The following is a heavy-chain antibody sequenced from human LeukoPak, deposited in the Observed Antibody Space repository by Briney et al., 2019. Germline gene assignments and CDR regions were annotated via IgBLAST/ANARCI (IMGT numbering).Heavy chain of an antibody. Sequence: GGSLRLSCVASGFTFSNSWMHWVRHVPGKGVGWVSRIDTDGSTTGYADSVRGRFTISTDNANNTLYLQMNGLRAEDTAIYYCAKDLTWNTADYWGQGTLVTVSS. D-gene: IGHD1/OR15-1a*01. CDR3: AKDLTWNTADY. CDR1: GFTFSNSW. J-gene: IGHJ4*02. V-gene: IGHV3-74*01. CDR2: IDTDGSTT.